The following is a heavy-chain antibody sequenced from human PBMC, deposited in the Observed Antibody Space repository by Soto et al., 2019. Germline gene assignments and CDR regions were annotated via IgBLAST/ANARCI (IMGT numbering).Heavy chain of an antibody. CDR2: VSHDGRNT. J-gene: IGHJ4*02. CDR3: AKGGRQWLVTSDFNY. D-gene: IGHD6-19*01. V-gene: IGHV3-30*18. CDR1: GFTFSDYA. Sequence: VQLVESGGGVVQPGRSLRLSCAASGFTFSDYAMHWVRQAPGKGLEWVAVVSHDGRNTHYADSVKGRLTISRDSSRNTVSLEMTSRIAEDTAVYYCAKGGRQWLVTSDFNYWGQGALVTVSS.